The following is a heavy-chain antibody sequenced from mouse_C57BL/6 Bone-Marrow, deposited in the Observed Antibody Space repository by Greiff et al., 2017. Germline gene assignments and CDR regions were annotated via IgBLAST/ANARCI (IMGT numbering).Heavy chain of an antibody. CDR2: INPNYGTT. Sequence: VQLQQSGPELVKPGASVKISCKASGYYFTDYNMNWVKPSNGKSLEWIGVINPNYGTTSYNQKFKGKATLTVDQSSSAAYMQINSLTSEDSAVYYCARLVYDAYYVWFAYWGQGTLVTVSA. J-gene: IGHJ3*01. CDR3: ARLVYDAYYVWFAY. CDR1: GYYFTDYN. V-gene: IGHV1-39*01. D-gene: IGHD2-3*01.